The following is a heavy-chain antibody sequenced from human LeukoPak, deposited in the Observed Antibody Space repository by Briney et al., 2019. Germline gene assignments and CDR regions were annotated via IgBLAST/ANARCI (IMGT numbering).Heavy chain of an antibody. J-gene: IGHJ4*02. D-gene: IGHD3-22*01. Sequence: PSETLSLTCAVYGGSFSGYYWSWIRQPPGKGLEWIGEINHSGSTNYNPSLKSRVTISVDTSKNQFSLKLSSVTGADTAVYYCARRCYDSSGYYYWIDYWGQGTLVTVSS. CDR3: ARRCYDSSGYYYWIDY. CDR2: INHSGST. V-gene: IGHV4-34*01. CDR1: GGSFSGYY.